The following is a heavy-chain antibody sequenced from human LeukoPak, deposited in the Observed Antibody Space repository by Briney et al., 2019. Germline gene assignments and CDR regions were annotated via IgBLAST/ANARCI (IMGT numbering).Heavy chain of an antibody. CDR3: ARVARDSSGYYYDY. CDR2: ISSNGGST. V-gene: IGHV3-64*01. D-gene: IGHD3-22*01. J-gene: IGHJ4*02. Sequence: GGSLRLSCAASGFTFSNYAMHWVRQAPGKGLEYVSAISSNGGSTYYANSVKGRFTISRDNSKNTLYLQMGSLRVEDMAVYYCARVARDSSGYYYDYWGQGTLVTVSS. CDR1: GFTFSNYA.